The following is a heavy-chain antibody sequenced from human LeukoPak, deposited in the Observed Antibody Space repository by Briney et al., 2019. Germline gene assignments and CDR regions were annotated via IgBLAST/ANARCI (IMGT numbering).Heavy chain of an antibody. J-gene: IGHJ4*02. CDR2: ISSSGSTI. CDR1: GFTFSSYE. V-gene: IGHV3-48*03. D-gene: IGHD5-24*01. CDR3: ARDSGGRWLQFNYFDY. Sequence: PGGSLRLSCAASGFTFSSYEMNWVRQAPGKGLEWVSYISSSGSTIYDADSVKGRFTISRDNAKNSLYLQMNSLRAEDTAVYYCARDSGGRWLQFNYFDYWGQGTLVTVSS.